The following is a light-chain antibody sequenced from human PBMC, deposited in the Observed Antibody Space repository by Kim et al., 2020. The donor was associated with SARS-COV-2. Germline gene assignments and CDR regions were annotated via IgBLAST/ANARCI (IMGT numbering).Light chain of an antibody. J-gene: IGLJ3*02. CDR1: SSSIGGGYD. V-gene: IGLV1-40*01. CDR2: GNN. CDR3: QSYDSSLSGSV. Sequence: QRVTISCTGSSSSIGGGYDVHWYQQFPGTAPKLLIYGNNNRPSGVPDRFSGSKSGTSASLAITGLQAEDEADYYCQSYDSSLSGSVFGGGTQLTVL.